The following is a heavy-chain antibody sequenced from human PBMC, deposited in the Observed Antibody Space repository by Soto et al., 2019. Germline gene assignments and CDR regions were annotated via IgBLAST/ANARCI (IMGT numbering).Heavy chain of an antibody. V-gene: IGHV3-33*01. CDR3: ARDGYCTNGACYNGEDY. J-gene: IGHJ4*02. CDR1: GFSFRSYG. Sequence: QVQLVESGGGVVQPGRSLRLSCAASGFSFRSYGMHWVRQAPGKGLEWVAIIWYDGSNKYYADSVRGRFTISRDNSKNTLSLQMNSLRAEDTAVYYCARDGYCTNGACYNGEDYWGQGTLVTVSS. CDR2: IWYDGSNK. D-gene: IGHD2-8*01.